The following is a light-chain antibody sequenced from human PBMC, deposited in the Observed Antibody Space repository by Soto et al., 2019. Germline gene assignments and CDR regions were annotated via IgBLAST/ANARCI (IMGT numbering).Light chain of an antibody. CDR1: QIVSSMY. V-gene: IGKV3-20*01. Sequence: EIVLTQSPGTLSLSPGERATLSCRASQIVSSMYLAWFQQKPGQAPRLLIYGASTRATGIPDRFSGRGSGTDSTLTISGLEPEDFALYYCQQYGVTPPNSFGGGTKVEV. CDR3: QQYGVTPPNS. J-gene: IGKJ4*01. CDR2: GAS.